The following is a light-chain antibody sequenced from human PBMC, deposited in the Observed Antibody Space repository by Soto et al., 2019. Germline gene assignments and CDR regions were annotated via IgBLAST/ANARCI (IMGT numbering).Light chain of an antibody. Sequence: DIQMTQSPSAMSASVGDRVTITCRASQSVSNWLAWYRQKPGEAPKLLIYEGPTLERGVPSRFSGSGAGTEFTLTISSLQPDEFATFYCQQYDTYSRTFGQGTKVQVK. J-gene: IGKJ1*01. CDR2: EGP. V-gene: IGKV1-5*03. CDR1: QSVSNW. CDR3: QQYDTYSRT.